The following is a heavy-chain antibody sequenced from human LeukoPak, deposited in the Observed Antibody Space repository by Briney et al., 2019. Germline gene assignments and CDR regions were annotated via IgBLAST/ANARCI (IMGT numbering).Heavy chain of an antibody. CDR3: ARADIVLISGPGSWFDP. D-gene: IGHD2-8*01. CDR1: GGTFSSYA. J-gene: IGHJ5*02. Sequence: SVKVSCKASGGTFSSYAISWVRQAPGQGLEWMGGIIPIFGTANYAQKFQGRVTITADKSTSTAYMELSSLRSEDTAVYYCARADIVLISGPGSWFDPWGQGTLVTVSS. V-gene: IGHV1-69*06. CDR2: IIPIFGTA.